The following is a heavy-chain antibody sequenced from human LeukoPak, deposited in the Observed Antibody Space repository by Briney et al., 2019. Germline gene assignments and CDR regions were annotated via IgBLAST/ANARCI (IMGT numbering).Heavy chain of an antibody. V-gene: IGHV3-48*04. CDR1: GFTFSSYA. J-gene: IGHJ6*03. Sequence: GGSLRLSCAASGFTFSSYAMSWVRQAPGKGLEWVSYISSSGSTIYYADSVKGRFTISRDNAKNTLYLQMNSLRAEDTAVYYCARDSSGYGKNYYYYYMDVWGKGTTVTISS. D-gene: IGHD5-12*01. CDR2: ISSSGSTI. CDR3: ARDSSGYGKNYYYYYMDV.